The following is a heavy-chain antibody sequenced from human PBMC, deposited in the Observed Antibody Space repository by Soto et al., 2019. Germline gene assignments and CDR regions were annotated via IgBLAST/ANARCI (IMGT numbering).Heavy chain of an antibody. CDR2: LSDNGGSA. CDR3: AKLLFSEWMLYYHYYVDV. Sequence: EEQLLESGGGLVQPGGSLRLSCAASGFTFKTFAMSWFRQAPGKGLEWVSALSDNGGSAYYADSVRGRFTISRDNSKNTLYLQMDSLRADDTAVYYCAKLLFSEWMLYYHYYVDVWGKGATVTVSS. D-gene: IGHD3-3*01. J-gene: IGHJ6*03. CDR1: GFTFKTFA. V-gene: IGHV3-23*01.